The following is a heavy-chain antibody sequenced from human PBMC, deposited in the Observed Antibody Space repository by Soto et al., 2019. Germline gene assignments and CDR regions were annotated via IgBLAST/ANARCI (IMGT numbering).Heavy chain of an antibody. CDR1: GYTFSNFW. CDR2: IYPGDHET. J-gene: IGHJ4*02. D-gene: IGHD6-13*01. Sequence: ESLKISCHFSGYTFSNFWIGWVRQLPGKGLEWMGIIYPGDHETRYSPSFHGKVTISADKSINTAYLQWNSLEASDTAFYFCARSPRSSPYFDYWGQGALVTVSS. V-gene: IGHV5-51*01. CDR3: ARSPRSSPYFDY.